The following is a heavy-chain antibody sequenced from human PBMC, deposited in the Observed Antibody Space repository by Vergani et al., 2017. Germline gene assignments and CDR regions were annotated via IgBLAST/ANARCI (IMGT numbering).Heavy chain of an antibody. J-gene: IGHJ6*02. D-gene: IGHD3-9*01. CDR2: IYSTGST. V-gene: IGHV4-61*01. CDR1: GGSISSSSLY. Sequence: QLQLQESGPGLVEPSETLSLTCTVSGGSISSSSLYWSWIRQSPGKGLEWIGYIYSTGSTNYNPSLNSRVTMSVDTSKNQFSLKLRSVTAADTAVYFCARVMYRDEASTGYRLEGMDIWGQGTTVTISS. CDR3: ARVMYRDEASTGYRLEGMDI.